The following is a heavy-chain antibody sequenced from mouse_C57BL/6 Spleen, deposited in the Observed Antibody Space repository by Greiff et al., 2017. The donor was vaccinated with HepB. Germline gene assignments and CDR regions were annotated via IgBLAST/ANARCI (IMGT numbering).Heavy chain of an antibody. Sequence: QVQLQQSGAELARPGASVKLSCTASGYTFTSYGIRWVQQSTGEGLEWIGEIYPRSGNTYYNEKFTGKDTLTADKSSSTAYMELRSMTSEDSAVYCCARPDSTGYVYGYFDVWGTGTTVTVSS. D-gene: IGHD3-2*02. CDR3: ARPDSTGYVYGYFDV. CDR2: IYPRSGNT. CDR1: GYTFTSYG. J-gene: IGHJ1*03. V-gene: IGHV1-81*01.